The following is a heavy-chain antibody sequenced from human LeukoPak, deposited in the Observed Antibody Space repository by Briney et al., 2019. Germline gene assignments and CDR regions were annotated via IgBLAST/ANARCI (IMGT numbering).Heavy chain of an antibody. CDR1: GGSFSGYY. Sequence: PETLSLTCAVYGGSFSGYYWSWIRQPPGKGLEWIGEINHSGSTNYNPFLKSRVTISVDTSKNQFSLKLSSVTAADTAVYYCARVLMSDYMDVWGKGTTVTVSS. V-gene: IGHV4-34*01. J-gene: IGHJ6*03. CDR2: INHSGST. CDR3: ARVLMSDYMDV.